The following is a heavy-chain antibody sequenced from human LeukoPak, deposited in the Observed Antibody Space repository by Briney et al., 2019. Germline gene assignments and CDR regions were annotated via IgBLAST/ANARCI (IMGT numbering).Heavy chain of an antibody. Sequence: SETLSLTCAVYGGSFSGYYWSWIRQPPGKGLEWIGSIYYSGSTYYNPSLKSRVTISVDTSKNQFSLKLSSVTAADTAVYYCASGRGAIVVVPAAMRGVAFDPWGQGTLVTVSS. D-gene: IGHD2-2*01. V-gene: IGHV4-34*01. CDR3: ASGRGAIVVVPAAMRGVAFDP. CDR1: GGSFSGYY. CDR2: IYYSGST. J-gene: IGHJ5*02.